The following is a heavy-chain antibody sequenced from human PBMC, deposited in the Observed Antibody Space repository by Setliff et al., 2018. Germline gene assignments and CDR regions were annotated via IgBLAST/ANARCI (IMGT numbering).Heavy chain of an antibody. D-gene: IGHD3-22*01. Sequence: SETLSLTCAVSGASIRNNYYWGWIRQPPGKGLEWIVNIHHSGKAYYNPSLKSRVTMSVDTSKNHVSLKLSSVTAADTAVHYCARAHTWSLPNDNSGYPGWFDPWGQGTLVTVSS. CDR3: ARAHTWSLPNDNSGYPGWFDP. V-gene: IGHV4-38-2*01. J-gene: IGHJ5*02. CDR2: IHHSGKA. CDR1: GASIRNNYY.